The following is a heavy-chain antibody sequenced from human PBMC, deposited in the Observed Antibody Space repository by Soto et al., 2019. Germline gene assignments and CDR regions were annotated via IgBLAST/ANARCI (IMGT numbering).Heavy chain of an antibody. D-gene: IGHD3-10*01. V-gene: IGHV3-21*01. J-gene: IGHJ4*02. CDR3: ARDLSTMVRGVYLN. CDR2: ISSSSSYI. Sequence: GGSLRLSCAASGFTFSSYSMNWVRQAPGKGLEWVSSISSSSSYIYYADSVKGRFTISRDNAKNSLYLQMNSLRAEDTAVYYCARDLSTMVRGVYLNWGQGTLVTVSS. CDR1: GFTFSSYS.